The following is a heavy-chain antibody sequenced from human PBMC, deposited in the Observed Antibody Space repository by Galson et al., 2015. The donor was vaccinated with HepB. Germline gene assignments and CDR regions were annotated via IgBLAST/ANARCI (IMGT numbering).Heavy chain of an antibody. CDR3: ARDNTSGSFFDF. V-gene: IGHV1-3*01. Sequence: SVKVSCKASGYSFISYTMHWVRQTPGQRPEWMGWINAATGNTKYSQRFQGRITITGDTSASTVYMEVTSLRSEDTAIYHCARDNTSGSFFDFWGQGTLVTVSS. CDR2: INAATGNT. J-gene: IGHJ4*02. D-gene: IGHD6-19*01. CDR1: GYSFISYT.